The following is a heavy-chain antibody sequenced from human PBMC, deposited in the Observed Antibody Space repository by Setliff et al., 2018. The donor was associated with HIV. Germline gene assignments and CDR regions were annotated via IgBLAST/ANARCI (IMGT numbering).Heavy chain of an antibody. J-gene: IGHJ2*01. D-gene: IGHD1-26*01. V-gene: IGHV1-69*13. CDR2: IIPIFGTT. CDR3: ARHLMGGYSFDL. Sequence: SVKVSCKASGDTFSSYAISWVRQAPGQGLEWMGGIIPIFGTTNYAQKFQGRVTITADESTSTAYMELSSLTSEDTAIYYCARHLMGGYSFDLWGPGTLVTVSS. CDR1: GDTFSSYA.